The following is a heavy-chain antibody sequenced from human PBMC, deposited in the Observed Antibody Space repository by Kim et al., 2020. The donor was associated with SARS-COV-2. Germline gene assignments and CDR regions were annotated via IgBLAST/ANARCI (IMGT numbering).Heavy chain of an antibody. Sequence: SVKVSCKASGGTFSSYAISWVRQAPGQGLEWMGRIIPILGIANYAQKFQGRVTITADKSTSTAYMELSSLRSEDTAVYYCARARIAVAGTLYAFDIWGQGTMVTVSS. CDR2: IIPILGIA. D-gene: IGHD6-19*01. V-gene: IGHV1-69*04. CDR1: GGTFSSYA. CDR3: ARARIAVAGTLYAFDI. J-gene: IGHJ3*02.